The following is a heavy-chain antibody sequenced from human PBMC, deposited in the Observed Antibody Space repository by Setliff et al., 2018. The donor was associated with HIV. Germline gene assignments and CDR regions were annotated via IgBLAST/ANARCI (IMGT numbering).Heavy chain of an antibody. V-gene: IGHV4-34*01. Sequence: NPSETLSLTCDVYRGSFSGYYWSWIRQPPGKGLEWIGEINHSGSTNYNPSLKSRVTISIDTSKNQFSLKLSSVTAADTAVYYCASSMVRGVIGVFDMWGQGTMVTVSS. CDR3: ASSMVRGVIGVFDM. CDR1: RGSFSGYY. D-gene: IGHD3-10*01. CDR2: INHSGST. J-gene: IGHJ3*02.